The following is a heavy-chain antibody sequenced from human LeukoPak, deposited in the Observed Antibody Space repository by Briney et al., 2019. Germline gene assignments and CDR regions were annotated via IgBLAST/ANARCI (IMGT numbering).Heavy chain of an antibody. CDR2: IIPIFGTA. Sequence: SVKVSCKASGGTFSSYAISWVRQAPGQGLEWMGGIIPIFGTANYAQKFQGRVTITTDESTSTAYMELSSLRSEDAAVYYCARSGGVVAARPLYYNYYYMDVWGKGTTVTVSS. CDR3: ARSGGVVAARPLYYNYYYMDV. D-gene: IGHD2-15*01. V-gene: IGHV1-69*05. CDR1: GGTFSSYA. J-gene: IGHJ6*03.